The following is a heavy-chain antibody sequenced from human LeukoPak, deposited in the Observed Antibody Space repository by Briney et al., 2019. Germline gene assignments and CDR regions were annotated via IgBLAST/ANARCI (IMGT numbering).Heavy chain of an antibody. D-gene: IGHD3-10*01. CDR1: GGSISTYY. Sequence: SETLSLTCTVSGGSISTYYWSWIRQPPGQGLEWISYIYYSGSTNYNPSLKSRVTISVDTSKNQFSLKLSSVTAADTAVYYCARDRGYYFGSGSYLGDWGQGTLVTVSS. V-gene: IGHV4-59*01. J-gene: IGHJ4*02. CDR2: IYYSGST. CDR3: ARDRGYYFGSGSYLGD.